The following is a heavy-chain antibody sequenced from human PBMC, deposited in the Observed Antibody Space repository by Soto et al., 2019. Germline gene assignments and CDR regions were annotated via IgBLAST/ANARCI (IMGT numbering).Heavy chain of an antibody. D-gene: IGHD6-19*01. Sequence: SETLSLTCAVYGGSFSGYYWSWIRQPPGKGLEWIGEINHSGSTNYNPSLKSRVTISVDTSKNQFSLKLSSVTAADTGVYYCARVLRYSSVYWFDPWGQGTLVTVSS. CDR3: ARVLRYSSVYWFDP. CDR2: INHSGST. V-gene: IGHV4-34*01. J-gene: IGHJ5*02. CDR1: GGSFSGYY.